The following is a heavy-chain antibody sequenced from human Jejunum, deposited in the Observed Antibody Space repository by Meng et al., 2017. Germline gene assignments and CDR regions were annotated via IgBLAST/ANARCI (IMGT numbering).Heavy chain of an antibody. D-gene: IGHD3-10*01. CDR3: ARARILSANFYGWFDP. Sequence: SETLSLTCTVSGGSVNSGDYYWTWIRQPAGKGLEWIGLIYSSGGTNYSPSLKSRVTISVDTSKNQFSLKLSSVTAADTAVYYCARARILSANFYGWFDPWGQGTLVTVSS. J-gene: IGHJ5*02. CDR1: GGSVNSGDYY. CDR2: IYSSGGT. V-gene: IGHV4-61*02.